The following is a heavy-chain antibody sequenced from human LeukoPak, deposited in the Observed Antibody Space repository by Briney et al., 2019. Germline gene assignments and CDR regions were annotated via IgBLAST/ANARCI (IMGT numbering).Heavy chain of an antibody. Sequence: NPSETLSLTCTVSGGSISSGGYYWSWIRQHAGKGLEWIGYIFYSGTTYYNPSLKSRVTMSVDTSKNQFSLTLSSVTDADTAVYYCGKYYDAFDIWGQGTMVTVSS. CDR2: IFYSGTT. CDR1: GGSISSGGYY. CDR3: GKYYDAFDI. D-gene: IGHD2/OR15-2a*01. J-gene: IGHJ3*02. V-gene: IGHV4-31*03.